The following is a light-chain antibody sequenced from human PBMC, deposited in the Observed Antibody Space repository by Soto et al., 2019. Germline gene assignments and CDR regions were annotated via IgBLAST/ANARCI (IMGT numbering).Light chain of an antibody. CDR2: GNT. V-gene: IGLV1-40*01. Sequence: QSVLTQPPSVSGAPGQRVTISCTGTSSNIGSGYDVHWYQHLPGTAPKLLIYGNTIRPSGVPDRFSGSTSGNTASLTISGLQAEDETDYFCSLYSSNGSLIFGPGTKVTVL. J-gene: IGLJ1*01. CDR1: SSNIGSGYD. CDR3: SLYSSNGSLI.